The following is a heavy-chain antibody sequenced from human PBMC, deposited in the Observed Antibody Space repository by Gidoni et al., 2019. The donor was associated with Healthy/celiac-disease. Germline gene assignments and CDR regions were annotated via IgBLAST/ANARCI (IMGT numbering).Heavy chain of an antibody. D-gene: IGHD3-3*01. CDR3: ATVRDFWSVYFDY. V-gene: IGHV1-24*01. CDR1: GYTITELS. J-gene: IGHJ4*02. Sequence: VQLVQSGAEVKKPGASVKVSCQVSGYTITELSMHLGRHAPGKGLEWMGGFDPEVGETIYAQKCQGRVTMTEDTSTYTAYMELSSLISEDTAVYYCATVRDFWSVYFDYWGQGTLVTVSS. CDR2: FDPEVGET.